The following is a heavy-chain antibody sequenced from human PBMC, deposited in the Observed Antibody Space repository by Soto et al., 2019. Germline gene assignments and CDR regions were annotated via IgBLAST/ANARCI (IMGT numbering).Heavy chain of an antibody. D-gene: IGHD2-8*01. Sequence: QVQLVESGGGVVQPGRSLRLSCAASGFTFSSYGMHWVRQAPGKGLEWVAVISYDGSNKYHADSVKGRFTISRDNSKNTLYLQMNSLRAEDTAVYYCAKDGKDIVLMVYAYGMDVWGQGTTVTVSS. CDR2: ISYDGSNK. J-gene: IGHJ6*02. V-gene: IGHV3-30*18. CDR3: AKDGKDIVLMVYAYGMDV. CDR1: GFTFSSYG.